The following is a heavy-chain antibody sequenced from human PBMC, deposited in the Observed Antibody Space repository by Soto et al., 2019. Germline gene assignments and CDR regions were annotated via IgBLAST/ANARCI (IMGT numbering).Heavy chain of an antibody. Sequence: GGSLRLSCAASGFTVSSNYMSWVRQAPGKGLEWVSVIYSGGSTYYADSVKGRFTISRDNSKNTLYLQMNSLRAEDTAVYYCAGHSSSWYSKFDYWGQGTLVTVSS. J-gene: IGHJ4*02. V-gene: IGHV3-66*04. CDR3: AGHSSSWYSKFDY. D-gene: IGHD6-13*01. CDR2: IYSGGST. CDR1: GFTVSSNY.